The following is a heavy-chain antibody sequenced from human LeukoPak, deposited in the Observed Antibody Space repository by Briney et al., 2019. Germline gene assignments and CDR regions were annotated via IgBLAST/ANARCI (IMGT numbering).Heavy chain of an antibody. CDR3: ARDLKGYFDWSGYYYYGMDV. J-gene: IGHJ6*02. D-gene: IGHD3-9*01. V-gene: IGHV1-2*02. CDR1: GYTFTGYY. Sequence: ASVKVSCKASGYTFTGYYMHWVRQAPGQGLEWMGWINPNSGGTNYAQKFQGRVTMTRDTSISTAYMELSRLRSDDTAVYYCARDLKGYFDWSGYYYYGMDVWGQGTTVTVSS. CDR2: INPNSGGT.